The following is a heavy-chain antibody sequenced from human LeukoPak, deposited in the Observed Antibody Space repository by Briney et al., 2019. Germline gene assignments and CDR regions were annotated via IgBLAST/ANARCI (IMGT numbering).Heavy chain of an antibody. Sequence: SVKVSCKASGGTSSSYTISWVRQAPGQELEWMGRIIPILGIANYAQKFQGRVTITADKSTSTAYMELSSLRSEDTAVYYCARERSSGWYDYWGQGTLVTVSS. CDR3: ARERSSGWYDY. CDR2: IIPILGIA. J-gene: IGHJ4*02. CDR1: GGTSSSYT. D-gene: IGHD6-19*01. V-gene: IGHV1-69*04.